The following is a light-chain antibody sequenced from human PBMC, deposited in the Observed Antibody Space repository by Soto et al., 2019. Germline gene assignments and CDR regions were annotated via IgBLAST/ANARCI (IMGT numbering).Light chain of an antibody. CDR2: VAS. CDR1: QSVSSSY. V-gene: IGKV3-20*01. CDR3: VPYT. J-gene: IGKJ2*01. Sequence: SLSTKERATLSCRASQSVSSSYLAWYQQKPGQAPRLHIYVASSRATGIPDRFSGSVSGTDFTLTIMCFDPEDVGMYYCVPYT.